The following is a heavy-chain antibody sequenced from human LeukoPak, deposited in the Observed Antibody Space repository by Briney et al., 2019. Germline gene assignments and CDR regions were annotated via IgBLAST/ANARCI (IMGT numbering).Heavy chain of an antibody. CDR2: MNPNSGNT. CDR1: GYTFTSYD. V-gene: IGHV1-8*03. J-gene: IGHJ3*02. Sequence: ASVKVSCKASGYTFTSYDISWVRQATGQGLEWMGWMNPNSGNTGYAQKFQGRVTITRNTSISTAYMELSSLRSEDTAVYYCARGPVTIFGVVIIPDAFDIWGQGTMVTVSS. D-gene: IGHD3-3*01. CDR3: ARGPVTIFGVVIIPDAFDI.